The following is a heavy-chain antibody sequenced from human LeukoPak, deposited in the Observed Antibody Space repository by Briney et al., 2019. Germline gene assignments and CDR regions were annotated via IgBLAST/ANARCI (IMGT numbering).Heavy chain of an antibody. CDR3: ATTLYSGIYGDAFDI. CDR1: GYSFTSHW. Sequence: GESLKISCQGSGYSFTSHWIGWVRQMPGKGLEWMGIMYPGDSETRYSPSFQSQVTISADKSISTAYLQWSSLKASDTAMYYCATTLYSGIYGDAFDIWGQGTMVTVSS. D-gene: IGHD1-26*01. V-gene: IGHV5-51*01. CDR2: MYPGDSET. J-gene: IGHJ3*02.